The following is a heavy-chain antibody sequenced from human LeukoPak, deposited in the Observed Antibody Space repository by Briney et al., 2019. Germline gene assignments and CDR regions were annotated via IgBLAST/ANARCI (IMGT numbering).Heavy chain of an antibody. J-gene: IGHJ1*01. D-gene: IGHD2-2*02. V-gene: IGHV1-2*02. CDR2: INPKSGGT. Sequence: GASVKVSSKASGYSFIGYYMHWVRQAPGQGLEWMGWINPKSGGTDYEQKFQGRVTMTSDTSISTAYMELSRLTSDDTAVYYCARGPTYTNWGQGTLVTVSS. CDR1: GYSFIGYY. CDR3: ARGPTYTN.